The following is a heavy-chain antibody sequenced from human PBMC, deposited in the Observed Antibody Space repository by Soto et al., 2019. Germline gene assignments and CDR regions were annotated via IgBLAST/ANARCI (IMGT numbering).Heavy chain of an antibody. CDR1: AGSFSNYY. CDR2: IYHTGST. D-gene: IGHD6-19*01. J-gene: IGHJ4*02. CDR3: ARGGRGSGLYFLYYFDL. V-gene: IGHV4-59*01. Sequence: SETLSLTCSVSAGSFSNYYWTWIRQSPGKGLEWIGEIYHTGSTKYNPSLKSRVAISVDMSKNQFSLTLNSVTPADTAVYYCARGGRGSGLYFLYYFDLWGQGTLVTVSS.